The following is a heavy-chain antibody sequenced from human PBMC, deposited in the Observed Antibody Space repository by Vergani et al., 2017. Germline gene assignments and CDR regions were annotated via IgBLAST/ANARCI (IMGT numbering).Heavy chain of an antibody. J-gene: IGHJ4*02. CDR3: AKFKEGYCSGGSCFGDC. CDR1: GFTFSSYA. D-gene: IGHD2-15*01. V-gene: IGHV3-23*01. Sequence: EVQLLESGGGLVQPGGSLRLSCAASGFTFSSYAMSWVRQAPGKGLEWVSAISGSGGSTYYADSVKGRFTISRDNSKNPLYLQMNSLRAEDTAVYYCAKFKEGYCSGGSCFGDCWGQGTLVTVSS. CDR2: ISGSGGST.